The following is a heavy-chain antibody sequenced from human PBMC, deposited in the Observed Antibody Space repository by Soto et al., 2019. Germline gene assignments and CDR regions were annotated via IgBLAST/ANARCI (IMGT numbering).Heavy chain of an antibody. J-gene: IGHJ4*02. Sequence: QVQLVESGGGVVQPGRSLRLSCAASGFTFSSYGMHWVRQAPGKGLEWVAVISYDGSNKYYADSVKGRFTISRDNSKNALYLQMNSVSAEDTAVYYCAKETYSGPLDHWGQGTLVTVSS. D-gene: IGHD2-15*01. CDR2: ISYDGSNK. CDR1: GFTFSSYG. V-gene: IGHV3-30*18. CDR3: AKETYSGPLDH.